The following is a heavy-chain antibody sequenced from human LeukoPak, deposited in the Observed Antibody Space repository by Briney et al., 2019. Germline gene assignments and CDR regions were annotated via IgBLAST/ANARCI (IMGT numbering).Heavy chain of an antibody. CDR2: INQDGSEK. CDR1: GFTFSVYS. J-gene: IGHJ6*03. V-gene: IGHV3-7*01. D-gene: IGHD1-14*01. Sequence: PGGSLRLSCAASGFTFSVYSMSWVRQAPGKGLEWVANINQDGSEKYYLDSVKGRFTISRDSAKNSLYLQLTSLRAEDTAVYYCARDSNRYYYYMDVWGKGTTVTISS. CDR3: ARDSNRYYYYMDV.